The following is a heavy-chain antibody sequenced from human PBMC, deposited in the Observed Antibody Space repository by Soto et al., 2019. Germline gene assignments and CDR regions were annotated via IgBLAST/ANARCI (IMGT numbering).Heavy chain of an antibody. Sequence: QMQLVQSGPEVKKPGTSVKVSCKASGFTFPRSAVQWVRQARGQRIEWIARIAVGSGNTNYAQKFTERLTISRDMSTNTPYMELSSLRSEDTAVYYCAAVPYYYDTSGTYFDYWCQGTLVTVSS. J-gene: IGHJ4*02. CDR2: IAVGSGNT. V-gene: IGHV1-58*01. D-gene: IGHD3-22*01. CDR3: AAVPYYYDTSGTYFDY. CDR1: GFTFPRSA.